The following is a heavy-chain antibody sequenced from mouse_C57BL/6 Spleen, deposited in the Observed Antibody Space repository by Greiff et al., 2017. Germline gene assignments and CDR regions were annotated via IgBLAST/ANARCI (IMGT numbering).Heavy chain of an antibody. J-gene: IGHJ2*01. D-gene: IGHD2-12*01. CDR1: GYTFTSYW. CDR3: ARRENSPGYFDY. V-gene: IGHV1-55*01. CDR2: IYPGSGST. Sequence: QVQLKESGAELVKPGASVKMSCKASGYTFTSYWITWVKQRPGQGLEWIGDIYPGSGSTNYNEKFKSKATLTVDTSSSTAYMQLSSLTSEDSAVYYCARRENSPGYFDYWGQGTTLTVSS.